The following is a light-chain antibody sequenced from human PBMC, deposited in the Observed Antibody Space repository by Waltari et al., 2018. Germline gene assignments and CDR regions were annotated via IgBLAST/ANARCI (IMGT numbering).Light chain of an antibody. Sequence: EIVLTQSPATLSLSPGERATLSCRASQSVSRSLAWYQQRPGQAPRLLIFDTSNRATGIPARFSGSGSETDFTLTISSLEPDDSAVYYCQQRRNWPPTFGGGTKVEIK. CDR3: QQRRNWPPT. J-gene: IGKJ4*01. CDR2: DTS. CDR1: QSVSRS. V-gene: IGKV3-11*01.